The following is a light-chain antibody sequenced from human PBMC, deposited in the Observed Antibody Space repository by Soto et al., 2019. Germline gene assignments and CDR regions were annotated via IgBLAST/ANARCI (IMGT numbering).Light chain of an antibody. CDR3: QKYGSSPRT. V-gene: IGKV3-20*01. CDR1: QSVSSSY. Sequence: EIVLTQSPGTLSFSPGERATLSCRASQSVSSSYLAWYQQKAGQAPRLLIYGASSRATGIPDRFSGSGSGTDFTLTISRLEPEDFAVYYCQKYGSSPRTCGQGTKVDIK. J-gene: IGKJ1*01. CDR2: GAS.